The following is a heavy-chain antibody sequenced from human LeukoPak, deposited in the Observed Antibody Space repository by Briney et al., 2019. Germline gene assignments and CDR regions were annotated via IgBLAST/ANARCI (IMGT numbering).Heavy chain of an antibody. CDR1: GYTFTSYG. CDR3: ARDYGSSTTWYFDY. Sequence: ASVKVSCKAFGYTFTSYGVSWVRQAPGQGLEWMGWISGYNGNTKYAQKFQGRVTMTTDTSTSTAYMELRSLRNDDTAVYYCARDYGSSTTWYFDYWGQGTLVTASS. D-gene: IGHD2-2*01. V-gene: IGHV1-18*01. CDR2: ISGYNGNT. J-gene: IGHJ4*02.